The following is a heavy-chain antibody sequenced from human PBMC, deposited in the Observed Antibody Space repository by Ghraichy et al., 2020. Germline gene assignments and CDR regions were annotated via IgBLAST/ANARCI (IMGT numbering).Heavy chain of an antibody. CDR3: ARAVYDFWSGSLYYYGMDV. J-gene: IGHJ6*02. V-gene: IGHV3-48*02. Sequence: GGSLRLSCAASGFTFSSYSMNWVRQAPGKGLEWVSYISSSSSTIYYADSVKGRFTISRDNAKNSLYLQMNSLRDEDTAGYYCARAVYDFWSGSLYYYGMDVWGQGTTVTVSS. CDR1: GFTFSSYS. D-gene: IGHD3-3*01. CDR2: ISSSSSTI.